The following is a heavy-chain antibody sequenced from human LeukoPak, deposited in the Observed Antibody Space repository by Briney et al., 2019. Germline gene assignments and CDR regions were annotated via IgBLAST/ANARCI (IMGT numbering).Heavy chain of an antibody. D-gene: IGHD1-26*01. V-gene: IGHV3-23*01. CDR2: ITGSGGST. CDR1: GFTFRNYG. J-gene: IGHJ4*02. CDR3: AKDEIIVGATYYFDY. Sequence: GGSLRLSCAASGFTFRNYGMTWVRQAPGKGLEWVSVITGSGGSTNYADSVKGRFTISRDNSKNMLYLQMNSLRAEDTAVYYCAKDEIIVGATYYFDYWGQGTLVTVSS.